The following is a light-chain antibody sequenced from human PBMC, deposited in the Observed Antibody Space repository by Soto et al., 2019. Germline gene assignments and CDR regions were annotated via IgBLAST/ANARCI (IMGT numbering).Light chain of an antibody. CDR1: QGLSSD. J-gene: IGKJ5*01. CDR2: AAS. Sequence: DIQLTQSPSFLSASVGDRVTITCRASQGLSSDVAWYQQKPWKAPKLPIYAASTWQSGVPSRFSGSGSGTESTLTITSPQPEDFATYYCQQLNSYPITFGQGTRLEIK. V-gene: IGKV1-9*01. CDR3: QQLNSYPIT.